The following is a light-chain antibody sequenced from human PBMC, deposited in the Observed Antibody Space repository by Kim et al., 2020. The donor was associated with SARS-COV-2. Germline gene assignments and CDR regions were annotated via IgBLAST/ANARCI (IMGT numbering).Light chain of an antibody. CDR3: QQYGSSPA. CDR2: DAS. V-gene: IGKV3-20*01. J-gene: IGKJ1*01. CDR1: QTLGSRD. Sequence: LLPGERATLAGRASQTLGSRDLAWYQQKPGHAPRLLIYDASNRATGIPDRFSGSGSGTEFTLTIGRLEPEDFAVYYCQQYGSSPAFGQGTKVDIK.